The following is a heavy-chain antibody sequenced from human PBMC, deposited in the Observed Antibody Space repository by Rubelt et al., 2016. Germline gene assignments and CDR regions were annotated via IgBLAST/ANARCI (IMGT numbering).Heavy chain of an antibody. CDR2: IYYSGST. V-gene: IGHV4-59*12. Sequence: QVQLQESGPGLVKPSETLSLTCTVSGGSISSYYWSWIRQPPGKGLEWIGYIYYSGSTNYNPSLKSRVTISVDTSKNQFSLKLSSVTAADTAVYYCARSSDVVVPAAYFDYWGQGTLVTVSS. CDR3: ARSSDVVVPAAYFDY. D-gene: IGHD2-2*01. CDR1: GGSISSYY. J-gene: IGHJ4*02.